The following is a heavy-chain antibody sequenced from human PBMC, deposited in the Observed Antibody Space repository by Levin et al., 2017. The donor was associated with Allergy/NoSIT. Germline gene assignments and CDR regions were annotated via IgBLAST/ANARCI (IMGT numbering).Heavy chain of an antibody. Sequence: PSQTLSLTCAISGDSVSSNNAAWNWIRQSPSRGLEWLGRTYYRSKWYNDYAESVRSRINVNPDTSKNQVSLQLNSVTPEDTAVYYCTRGRSGNYVALFEYWGQGTLVTVSS. CDR3: TRGRSGNYVALFEY. J-gene: IGHJ4*02. CDR2: TYYRSKWYN. D-gene: IGHD1-7*01. CDR1: GDSVSSNNAA. V-gene: IGHV6-1*01.